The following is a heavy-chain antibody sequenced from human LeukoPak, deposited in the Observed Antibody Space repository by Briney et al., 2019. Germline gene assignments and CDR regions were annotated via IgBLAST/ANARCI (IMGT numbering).Heavy chain of an antibody. Sequence: GGSLRLSCAASGFTFSSYSMNWVRQAPGKGLEWVSSISSSSSYIYYADSVKGRFTISRDNAKNSLYLQMNSLRAKDTAVYYCARDRFYDSSGYYLYNWFDPWGQGTLVAVSS. V-gene: IGHV3-21*01. CDR3: ARDRFYDSSGYYLYNWFDP. CDR1: GFTFSSYS. CDR2: ISSSSSYI. J-gene: IGHJ5*02. D-gene: IGHD3-22*01.